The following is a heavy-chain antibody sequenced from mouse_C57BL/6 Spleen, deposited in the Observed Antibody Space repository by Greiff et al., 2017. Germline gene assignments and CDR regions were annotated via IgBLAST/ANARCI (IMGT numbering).Heavy chain of an antibody. CDR2: ISGGGGNT. D-gene: IGHD3-3*01. Sequence: EVQRVESGGGLVKPGGSLKLSCAASGFTFSSYTMSWVRQTPEKRLEWVATISGGGGNTYYPDSVKGRFTISRDNAKNTLYLQMSSLRSEDTALYYCARHGAGYWYFDVWGTGTTVTVSS. V-gene: IGHV5-9*01. CDR1: GFTFSSYT. J-gene: IGHJ1*03. CDR3: ARHGAGYWYFDV.